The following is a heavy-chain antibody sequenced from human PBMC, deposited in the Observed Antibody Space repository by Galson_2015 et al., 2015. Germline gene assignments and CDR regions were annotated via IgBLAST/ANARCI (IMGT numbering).Heavy chain of an antibody. J-gene: IGHJ2*01. CDR3: ASHPIVGGSFQHKYGCLDL. D-gene: IGHD1-26*01. CDR1: GGTFSSYA. V-gene: IGHV1-69*13. CDR2: VIPVFGTT. Sequence: SVKVSCKASGGTFSSYAISWVRQAPGQGLEWMGGVIPVFGTTNYAQNFHGRVTIIADESTNTVYMEMSSLKSEDSAVYYCASHPIVGGSFQHKYGCLDLWGRGALITVSS.